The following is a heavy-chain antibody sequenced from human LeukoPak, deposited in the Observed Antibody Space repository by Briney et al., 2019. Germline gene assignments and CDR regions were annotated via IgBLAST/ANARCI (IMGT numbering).Heavy chain of an antibody. CDR1: GYSFTSYW. V-gene: IGHV5-51*01. J-gene: IGHJ6*03. CDR3: VRRAYSNYDYYYYMDV. CDR2: IYPGDSDT. D-gene: IGHD4-11*01. Sequence: GESLKISCKGSGYSFTSYWIGWVRQMPGKGLEWMGIIYPGDSDTRYSPSFQGQVTISADKSISTAYLQWSSLKASDTAMYYCVRRAYSNYDYYYYMDVWGKGTTVTVSS.